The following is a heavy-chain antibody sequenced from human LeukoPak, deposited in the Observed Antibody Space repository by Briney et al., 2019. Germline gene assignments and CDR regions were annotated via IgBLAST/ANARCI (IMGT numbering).Heavy chain of an antibody. D-gene: IGHD6-13*01. V-gene: IGHV4-59*01. CDR1: GGSISSYY. Sequence: SETLSLTCTVSGGSISSYYWSWIRQPPGKGLEWIGYIYYSGSTNYNPSLKSRVTISVDTSKNQFSLKPSSVTAADTAVYYCARDKGIAAAGYGMDVWGQGTTVTVSS. J-gene: IGHJ6*02. CDR3: ARDKGIAAAGYGMDV. CDR2: IYYSGST.